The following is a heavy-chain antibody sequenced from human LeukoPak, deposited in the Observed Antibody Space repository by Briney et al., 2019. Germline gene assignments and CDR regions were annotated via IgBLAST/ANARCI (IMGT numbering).Heavy chain of an antibody. CDR3: ARGWGNSGFDY. CDR2: IKQDGNEK. V-gene: IGHV3-7*01. D-gene: IGHD6-25*01. J-gene: IGHJ4*02. Sequence: GGSLRLSCVASGFTFSSYWMNWVRQAPAKGLEWVANIKQDGNEKYYVDSVKGRFTISRDSSENTLFLQMSSLRIEDTAVYYCARGWGNSGFDYRGQGTLVTVSS. CDR1: GFTFSSYW.